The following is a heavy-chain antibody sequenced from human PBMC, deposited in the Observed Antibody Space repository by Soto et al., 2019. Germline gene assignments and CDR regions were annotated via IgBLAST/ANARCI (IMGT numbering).Heavy chain of an antibody. J-gene: IGHJ6*02. CDR2: IWYDGSNK. CDR1: GFTFSSYG. CDR3: ARDSRVDTMIVVVPPFLYYYGMDV. V-gene: IGHV3-33*01. Sequence: GGSLRLSCAASGFTFSSYGMHWVRQAPGKGLEWVAVIWYDGSNKYYADSVKGRFTISRDNSKNTLYLQMNSLRAEDTAVYYCARDSRVDTMIVVVPPFLYYYGMDVWGQGTTVTVSS. D-gene: IGHD3-22*01.